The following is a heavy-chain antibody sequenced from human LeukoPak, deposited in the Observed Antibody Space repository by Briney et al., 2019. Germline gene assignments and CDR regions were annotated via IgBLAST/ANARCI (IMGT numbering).Heavy chain of an antibody. Sequence: SETLSLTCSVSGGSIVSGGSITSSSHYWAWIRQPPGKGLEWIGSIHCSGRTYYKPSLKSRVIISVDTSKNQFALKLSSVAAADTAVYYCARETSSSASLWGQGTLVSVSS. CDR3: ARETSSSASL. J-gene: IGHJ1*01. CDR2: IHCSGRT. CDR1: GGSITSSSHY. V-gene: IGHV4-39*06. D-gene: IGHD6-6*01.